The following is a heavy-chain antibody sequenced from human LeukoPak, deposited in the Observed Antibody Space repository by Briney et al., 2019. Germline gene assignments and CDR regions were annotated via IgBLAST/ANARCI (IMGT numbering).Heavy chain of an antibody. CDR3: ARDGYSSGFFWFDP. D-gene: IGHD6-19*01. Sequence: ASVKVSCRASGYTFTSYGISWVRQAPGQGLEWMGWISAYNGNTNYAQKLQGRVTMTTDTSTSTAYMELRSLRSDDTAVYYCARDGYSSGFFWFDPWGQGTLVTVSS. V-gene: IGHV1-18*01. CDR2: ISAYNGNT. CDR1: GYTFTSYG. J-gene: IGHJ5*02.